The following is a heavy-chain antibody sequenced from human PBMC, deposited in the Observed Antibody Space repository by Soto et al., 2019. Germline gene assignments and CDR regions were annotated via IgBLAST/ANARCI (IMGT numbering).Heavy chain of an antibody. CDR3: ATVSILTGYSFDP. V-gene: IGHV3-74*01. D-gene: IGHD3-9*01. CDR2: VKSDGGST. CDR1: GFTFSNYW. J-gene: IGHJ5*02. Sequence: GGSLRLSCVGSGFTFSNYWMHWVRQAPGKGLEWVSRVKSDGGSTSYADSVKGRFTISRDNAKNTLYLQMNSLRAEDTAVYYCATVSILTGYSFDPWGQGTLVTVSS.